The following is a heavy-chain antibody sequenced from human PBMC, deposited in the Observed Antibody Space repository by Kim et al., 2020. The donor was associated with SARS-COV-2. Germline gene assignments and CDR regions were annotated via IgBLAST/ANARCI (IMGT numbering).Heavy chain of an antibody. Sequence: ASVKVSCKASGYTFTSYYMHWVRQAPGQGLEWMGIINPSGGSTSYAQKFQGRVTMTRDTSTSTVYMELSSLRSEDTAVYYCARDSSAWTMIVVAEYPGYFDLWGRGTLVTVSS. CDR3: ARDSSAWTMIVVAEYPGYFDL. V-gene: IGHV1-46*01. D-gene: IGHD3-22*01. CDR2: INPSGGST. CDR1: GYTFTSYY. J-gene: IGHJ2*01.